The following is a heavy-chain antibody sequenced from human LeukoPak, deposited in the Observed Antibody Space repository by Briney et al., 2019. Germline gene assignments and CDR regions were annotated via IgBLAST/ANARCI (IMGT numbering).Heavy chain of an antibody. CDR3: AKAKAEDYYDSSGPTIFDY. CDR1: GFTFDDYA. Sequence: GGSLRLSCAASGFTFDDYAMHWVRQAPGKGLEWVSGISWNSGSIGYADSVKGRFTISRDNAKNSLYLQMNSLRAEDTALYYCAKAKAEDYYDSSGPTIFDYWGQGTLVTVSS. V-gene: IGHV3-9*01. J-gene: IGHJ4*02. CDR2: ISWNSGSI. D-gene: IGHD3-22*01.